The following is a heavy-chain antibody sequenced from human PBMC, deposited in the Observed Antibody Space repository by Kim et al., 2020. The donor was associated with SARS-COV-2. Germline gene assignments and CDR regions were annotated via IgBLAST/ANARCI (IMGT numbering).Heavy chain of an antibody. V-gene: IGHV4-59*08. CDR3: ARHVSSSWLLDC. Sequence: SETLSLTCTVSRGSISNYYWSWIRQPPGKGLEWIGFVYYIGSTNYNPSLKSRVTMSEDTSKNQFSLKLRSVTAADTAVYYCARHVSSSWLLDCWGQGILVTVSS. CDR2: VYYIGST. D-gene: IGHD6-13*01. CDR1: RGSISNYY. J-gene: IGHJ4*02.